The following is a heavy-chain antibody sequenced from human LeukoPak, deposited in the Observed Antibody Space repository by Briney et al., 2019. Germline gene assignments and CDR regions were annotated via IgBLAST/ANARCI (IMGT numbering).Heavy chain of an antibody. CDR1: GFTFSSYA. CDR3: AKMGPNYYDSSGYSWFDP. D-gene: IGHD3-22*01. Sequence: QPGASLRLSCAASGFTFSSYAMSWVRQAPGKGLEWVSAISGSGGSTYYADSVKGRFTISRDNSKNTLYLQMNSLRAEDMAVYYCAKMGPNYYDSSGYSWFDPWGQGTLVTVSS. J-gene: IGHJ5*02. CDR2: ISGSGGST. V-gene: IGHV3-23*01.